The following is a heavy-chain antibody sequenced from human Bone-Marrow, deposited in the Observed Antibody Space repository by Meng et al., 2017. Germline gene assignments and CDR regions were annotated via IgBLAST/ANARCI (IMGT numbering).Heavy chain of an antibody. CDR1: GFTSSSYA. CDR3: AREGWAWLEYYYYYYGMDV. Sequence: GGSLRLSCAASGFTSSSYAMSWVRQAPGKGLEWVSAISGSGGRTYYADSVKGRFTISRDNSKNTLYLKMNSLRAEETAVYYCAREGWAWLEYYYYYYGMDVWGQGTTVTVSS. V-gene: IGHV3-23*01. CDR2: ISGSGGRT. J-gene: IGHJ6*02. D-gene: IGHD6-19*01.